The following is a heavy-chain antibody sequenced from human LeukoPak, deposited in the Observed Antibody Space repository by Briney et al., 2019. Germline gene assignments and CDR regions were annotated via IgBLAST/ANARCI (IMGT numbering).Heavy chain of an antibody. D-gene: IGHD3-22*01. CDR3: ARDRTYYYDSSGFVRDAFDI. CDR1: GFTFSSYS. J-gene: IGHJ3*02. CDR2: ISSSSSYI. V-gene: IGHV3-21*01. Sequence: GGSLRLSCAASGFTFSSYSMNWVRQAPGKGLEWVSSISSSSSYIYYADPVKGRFTISRDNAKNSLYLQMNSLRAEDTAVYYCARDRTYYYDSSGFVRDAFDIWGQGTMVTVSS.